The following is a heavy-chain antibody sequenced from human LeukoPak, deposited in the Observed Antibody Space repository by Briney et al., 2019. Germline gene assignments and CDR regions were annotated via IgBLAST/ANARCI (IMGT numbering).Heavy chain of an antibody. V-gene: IGHV3-48*01. CDR3: ARAYNYGSGTYRALAY. Sequence: GGSLRLSCAASGFTFSSYSMNWVRQAPGKGLEWVSYIIDTGHTIYYSDSVKGRFTISRDNARDSLYLQMNSLRVEDTAVYYCARAYNYGSGTYRALAYWGQGTLVTVSS. J-gene: IGHJ4*02. CDR2: IIDTGHTI. D-gene: IGHD3-10*01. CDR1: GFTFSSYS.